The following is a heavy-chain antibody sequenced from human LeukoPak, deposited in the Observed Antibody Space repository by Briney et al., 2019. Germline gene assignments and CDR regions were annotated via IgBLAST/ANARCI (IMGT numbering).Heavy chain of an antibody. CDR3: AKSAHDTSGPWRYFDL. D-gene: IGHD3-22*01. Sequence: GGSLRLSCAASGFTFSSYGMHWVRQAPGKGLEWVSGISASGGSIFYADSVKDRFTISRDNSRNTVYLQMNSLRAEDTAVYYCAKSAHDTSGPWRYFDLWGRGTLVTVSS. CDR2: ISASGGSI. V-gene: IGHV3-23*01. CDR1: GFTFSSYG. J-gene: IGHJ2*01.